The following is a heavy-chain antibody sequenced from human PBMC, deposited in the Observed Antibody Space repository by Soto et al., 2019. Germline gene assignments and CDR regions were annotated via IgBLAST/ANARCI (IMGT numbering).Heavy chain of an antibody. J-gene: IGHJ4*02. V-gene: IGHV3-23*01. CDR2: ISNNGDTA. CDR1: GFTFSSYA. Sequence: EVQLLESGGGLVQPGGSLTLSCATSGFTFSSYAMVWVRQAAEKGLEWVAGISNNGDTAYYADSVKGRFTISRGNSVNTLYLQMNGLRADDTALYFCAKSRVFIGAIVTLLDSWGQGTQVTVSS. D-gene: IGHD1-26*01. CDR3: AKSRVFIGAIVTLLDS.